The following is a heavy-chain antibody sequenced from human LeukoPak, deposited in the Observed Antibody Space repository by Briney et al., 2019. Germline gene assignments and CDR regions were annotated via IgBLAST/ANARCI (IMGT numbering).Heavy chain of an antibody. D-gene: IGHD3-10*01. Sequence: ASVKVSCKASGFTFTGYCIYWVRQAPGQGLEWMGWINPNSGGTNYALKFQGRVTMTRDTSISTAYMELSRLRSDDTAVYYCARGPRYGSGNYYNNYWGQGTLVTVSS. V-gene: IGHV1-2*02. CDR3: ARGPRYGSGNYYNNY. J-gene: IGHJ4*02. CDR1: GFTFTGYC. CDR2: INPNSGGT.